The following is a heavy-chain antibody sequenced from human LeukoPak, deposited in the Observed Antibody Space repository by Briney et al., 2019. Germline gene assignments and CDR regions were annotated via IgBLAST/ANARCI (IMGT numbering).Heavy chain of an antibody. V-gene: IGHV3-53*01. J-gene: IGHJ4*02. CDR2: IYSGGTT. Sequence: GGSLRLSCAASGFIVSSDSISWVRQAPGKGLDWVSIIYSGGTTNYADSVGARFTISRDNSKNTVYLQMNSLRVEDTAVYYCARATLDNWGQGTLVTVSS. CDR3: ARATLDN. CDR1: GFIVSSDS.